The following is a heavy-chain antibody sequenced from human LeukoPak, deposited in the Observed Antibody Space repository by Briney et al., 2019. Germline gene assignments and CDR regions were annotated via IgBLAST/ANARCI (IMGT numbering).Heavy chain of an antibody. D-gene: IGHD1-26*01. J-gene: IGHJ4*02. CDR1: GFAFNAYA. V-gene: IGHV3-30*04. CDR2: ISYDGSNK. Sequence: PGRSLRLSCAASGFAFNAYAMHWVRQAPGKGLEWVAVISYDGSNKYYADSVKGRFTISRDDPSNTLYLQMNSLRADDTAVYYCARDASLSSTAVTRGSFFDYWGPGNLVTVSS. CDR3: ARDASLSSTAVTRGSFFDY.